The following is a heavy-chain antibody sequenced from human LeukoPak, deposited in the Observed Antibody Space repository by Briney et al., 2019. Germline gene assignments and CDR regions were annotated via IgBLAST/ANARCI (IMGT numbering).Heavy chain of an antibody. Sequence: HPGRSLRLSCAASGFTSSSYGMHWVRQAPGKGLEWVAVISYDGSNKYYADSVKGRFTISRDNSKNTLYLQMNSLRAEDTAVYYCANTRPEDYDYVWGSYRFLDYWGQGTLVTVSS. CDR3: ANTRPEDYDYVWGSYRFLDY. CDR1: GFTSSSYG. D-gene: IGHD3-16*02. V-gene: IGHV3-30*18. CDR2: ISYDGSNK. J-gene: IGHJ4*02.